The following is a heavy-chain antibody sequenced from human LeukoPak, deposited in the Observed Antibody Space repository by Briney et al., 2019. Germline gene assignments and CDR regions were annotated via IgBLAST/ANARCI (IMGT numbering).Heavy chain of an antibody. J-gene: IGHJ4*02. Sequence: GGSLRLSCAASGFTFSNAWMSWVRQAPGKGLEWVGRIKSKTDGGTTDYAAPVKGRFTISRDDSKNTLYLQMNSLKTEDTAVYYCTTDRYFRQMWSPRADYWGQGTLVTVSS. CDR2: IKSKTDGGTT. D-gene: IGHD2-21*01. V-gene: IGHV3-15*01. CDR1: GFTFSNAW. CDR3: TTDRYFRQMWSPRADY.